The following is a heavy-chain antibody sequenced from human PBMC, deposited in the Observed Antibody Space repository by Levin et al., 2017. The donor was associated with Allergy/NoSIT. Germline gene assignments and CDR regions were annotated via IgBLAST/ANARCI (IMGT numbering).Heavy chain of an antibody. J-gene: IGHJ4*02. V-gene: IGHV1-2*02. D-gene: IGHD3-16*01. CDR1: GYTFTGYY. CDR2: INPKSGGT. CDR3: ARDLPTYMFTFGGVFEY. Sequence: RGESLKISCKTSGYTFTGYYIHWVRQAPGQGLEWMGWINPKSGGTKYAQKFQGRVTMTGDTSISTAYMELSRLKSDDTAVYYCARDLPTYMFTFGGVFEYWGQGTLVTVSS.